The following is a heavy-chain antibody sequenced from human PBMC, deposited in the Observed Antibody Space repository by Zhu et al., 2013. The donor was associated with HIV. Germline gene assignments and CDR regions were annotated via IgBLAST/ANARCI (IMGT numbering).Heavy chain of an antibody. J-gene: IGHJ5*02. V-gene: IGHV1-69*06. D-gene: IGHD3-9*01. CDR1: GGTFSSYA. CDR3: ATSPHYYDILTGPSGWFDP. Sequence: QVQLVQSGAEVKKPGSSVKVSCKASGGTFSSYAISWVRQAPGQGLEWMGGIIPIFGTANYAQKFQGRVTITADKSTSTAYMELSSLRSEDTAVYYCATSPHYYDILTGPSGWFDPWGQGTLVTVSS. CDR2: IIPIFGTA.